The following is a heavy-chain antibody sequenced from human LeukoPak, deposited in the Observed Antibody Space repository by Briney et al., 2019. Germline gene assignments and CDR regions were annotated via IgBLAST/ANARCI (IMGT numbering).Heavy chain of an antibody. J-gene: IGHJ4*02. D-gene: IGHD3-9*01. CDR2: ITGSGGNT. CDR1: GFTFSNYA. V-gene: IGHV3-23*01. Sequence: GGSLRLSCAASGFTFSNYAMSWVRQAPGEGLEWVSAITGSGGNTYYADSVKGRFTISRDNSKNTVFLQMNSLRAEDTAVYYCAKWGDYDVLTGYYVSDYWGQGTLVTVSS. CDR3: AKWGDYDVLTGYYVSDY.